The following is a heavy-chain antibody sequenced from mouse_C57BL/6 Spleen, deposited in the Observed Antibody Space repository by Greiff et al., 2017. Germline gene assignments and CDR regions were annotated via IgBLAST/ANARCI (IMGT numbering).Heavy chain of an antibody. CDR2: IWTGGGT. V-gene: IGHV2-9-1*01. J-gene: IGHJ4*01. CDR3: ATLTGTRENAMDY. Sequence: VQLKEPGPGLVAPSQSLSITCTVSGFSLTSYAIRWVRQPPGKGLEWLGVIWTGGGTNYNSALKYRLSISKDNSKSQVFLKMNSLQTADTARYYCATLTGTRENAMDYWGQGTSVTVSS. CDR1: GFSLTSYA. D-gene: IGHD4-1*01.